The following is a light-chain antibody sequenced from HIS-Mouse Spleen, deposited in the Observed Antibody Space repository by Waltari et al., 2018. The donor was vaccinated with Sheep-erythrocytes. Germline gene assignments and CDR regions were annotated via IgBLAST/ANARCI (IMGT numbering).Light chain of an antibody. CDR1: QSISNY. CDR3: QQSYSTPRT. V-gene: IGKV1-39*01. J-gene: IGKJ1*01. CDR2: AAS. Sequence: DIQMTQSPSSLSASVGYRVTITCRAMQSISNYLNWYQQKPGKATKLLIYAASSLQSGVPSMFSGRGSRTDFTLTISNLQPEDLATYYCQQSYSTPRTFGQGTKVEIK.